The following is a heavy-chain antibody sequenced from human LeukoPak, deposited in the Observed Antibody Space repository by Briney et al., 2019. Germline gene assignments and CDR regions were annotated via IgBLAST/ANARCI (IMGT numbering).Heavy chain of an antibody. CDR3: ARGFKHYYDSSGYYYYFDY. CDR1: GFTFSSYD. Sequence: GGSLRLSCAASGFTFSSYDLHWVRQAPGKGLEWVAVIWYDGSNEYYADSVKGRFTISRDNTKNTVYLQMNSLRAEDTAVYYCARGFKHYYDSSGYYYYFDYWGQGTLVTVSS. V-gene: IGHV3-33*03. J-gene: IGHJ4*02. D-gene: IGHD3-22*01. CDR2: IWYDGSNE.